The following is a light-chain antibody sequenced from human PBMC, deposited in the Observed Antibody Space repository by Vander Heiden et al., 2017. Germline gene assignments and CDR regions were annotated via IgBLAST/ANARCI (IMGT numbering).Light chain of an antibody. CDR1: QSVSSY. Sequence: EIVLTQSPATLSLSPGERATLSCRASQSVSSYLAWYQQKPGQAPRLLIYDASSRATGIPARFSGSGSGTDFTLTISSLEPEDFAVYYCQRRSPLTFGGGTKVEIK. CDR3: QRRSPLT. CDR2: DAS. J-gene: IGKJ4*01. V-gene: IGKV3-11*01.